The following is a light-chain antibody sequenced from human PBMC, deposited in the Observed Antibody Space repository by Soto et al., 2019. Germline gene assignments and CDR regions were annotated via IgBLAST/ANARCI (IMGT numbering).Light chain of an antibody. CDR1: QSISGW. CDR2: DAS. V-gene: IGKV1-33*01. Sequence: DIQMTQSPSTLSASVGDRVTITFLASQSISGWLAWYQQKPGKAPKLLIYDASNLKTGVPSRFSGSGSTTHFTFTISSLQPEDIATYYCQQYDNLPLTFGGGTKVDIK. CDR3: QQYDNLPLT. J-gene: IGKJ4*01.